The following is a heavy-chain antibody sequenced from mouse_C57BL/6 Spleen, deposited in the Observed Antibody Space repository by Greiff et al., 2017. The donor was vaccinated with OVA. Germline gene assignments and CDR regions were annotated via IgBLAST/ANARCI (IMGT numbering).Heavy chain of an antibody. CDR1: GYSITSGYY. J-gene: IGHJ2*01. CDR2: ISYDGSN. Sequence: EVQLQESGPGLVKPSQSLSLTCSVTGYSITSGYYWNWIRQFPGNKLEWMGYISYDGSNNYNPSLKNRISITRDTSKNQFLLKLNSVTTEDTATYYCASQLGQDFDYWGQGTTLTVSS. V-gene: IGHV3-6*01. D-gene: IGHD4-1*02. CDR3: ASQLGQDFDY.